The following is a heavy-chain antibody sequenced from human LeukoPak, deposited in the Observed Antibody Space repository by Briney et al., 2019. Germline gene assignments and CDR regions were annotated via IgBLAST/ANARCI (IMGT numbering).Heavy chain of an antibody. Sequence: GESLKISCKGSGYSFTSYWIGWVRPMPGKGLEWMGIIYPGDSDTRYSPSFQGQVTISADKSINTAYLEWSSLKASDTAIYYCARQGAAGKYYYYYMDVWGKGTTVTVSS. CDR2: IYPGDSDT. J-gene: IGHJ6*03. CDR1: GYSFTSYW. D-gene: IGHD6-13*01. V-gene: IGHV5-51*01. CDR3: ARQGAAGKYYYYYMDV.